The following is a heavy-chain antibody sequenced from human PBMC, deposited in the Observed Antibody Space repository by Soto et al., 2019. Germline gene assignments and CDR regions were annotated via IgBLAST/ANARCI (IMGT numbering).Heavy chain of an antibody. CDR2: FDPEDGET. CDR3: AITWGRVTTFDY. J-gene: IGHJ4*02. D-gene: IGHD3-16*01. V-gene: IGHV1-24*01. Sequence: ASVKASCKVSGYTLTELSMHWVRQAPGKGLEWMGGFDPEDGETIYAQKFQGRVTMTEDTSTDTAYMELSSLRSEDTAVYYCAITWGRVTTFDYWGQGTLVTVSS. CDR1: GYTLTELS.